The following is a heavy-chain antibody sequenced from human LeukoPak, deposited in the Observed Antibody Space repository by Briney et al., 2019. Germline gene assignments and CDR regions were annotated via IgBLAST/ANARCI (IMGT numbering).Heavy chain of an antibody. V-gene: IGHV1-8*01. D-gene: IGHD6-19*01. CDR2: MNPSSGNT. CDR3: ARDCCGSGGLHY. J-gene: IGHJ4*02. Sequence: ASVKVSCKASGYTFTGYDINWVRQATGQGLEWMGWMNPSSGNTGFAQKFQGRVTMTRNTSISTAYMELSSLRSEDTAVYYCARDCCGSGGLHYWGQGTLVTVSS. CDR1: GYTFTGYD.